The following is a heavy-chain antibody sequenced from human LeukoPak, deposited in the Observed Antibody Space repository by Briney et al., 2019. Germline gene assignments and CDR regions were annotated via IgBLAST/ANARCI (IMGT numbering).Heavy chain of an antibody. J-gene: IGHJ1*01. CDR3: ARNRPAGYAYGFELQH. Sequence: GASLRLCCAVSGRTFSRDAMNWVRQAPGKGLEWVAAISGSGGATYYADSVKGRFTISRDNSGNTVFLQMDSLRADDTAVYFCARNRPAGYAYGFELQHWGQGTLVTVSS. D-gene: IGHD5-12*01. CDR1: GRTFSRDA. V-gene: IGHV3-23*01. CDR2: ISGSGGAT.